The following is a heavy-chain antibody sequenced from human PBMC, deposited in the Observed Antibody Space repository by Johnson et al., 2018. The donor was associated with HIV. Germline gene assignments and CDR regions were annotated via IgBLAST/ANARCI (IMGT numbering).Heavy chain of an antibody. Sequence: QVQLVESGGGLVKPGGSLRLSCAASGFTFSDYYMSWIRQAPGQGLEWVSYISSSGSTIYYADSVKGRFTISRDNAKNSLYLQMNSLRAEDTALYYCARRSNYYGSGSWGWGAFDIWGQGTMVTVSS. J-gene: IGHJ3*02. CDR2: ISSSGSTI. D-gene: IGHD3-10*01. V-gene: IGHV3-11*01. CDR1: GFTFSDYY. CDR3: ARRSNYYGSGSWGWGAFDI.